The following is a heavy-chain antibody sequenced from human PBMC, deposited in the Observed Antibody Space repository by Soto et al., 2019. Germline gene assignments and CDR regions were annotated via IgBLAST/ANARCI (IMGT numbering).Heavy chain of an antibody. CDR2: ISAYNGNT. V-gene: IGHV1-18*01. Sequence: ASVKVSCKASGYTFTSYGISWVRQAPGQGLEWMGWISAYNGNTNYAQKLQGRVTMTTDTSTSTAYMELRSLRSDDTAVYYCATGELEPPYYYYYYMDVWGKGTTVTVSS. CDR3: ATGELEPPYYYYYYMDV. CDR1: GYTFTSYG. J-gene: IGHJ6*03. D-gene: IGHD1-1*01.